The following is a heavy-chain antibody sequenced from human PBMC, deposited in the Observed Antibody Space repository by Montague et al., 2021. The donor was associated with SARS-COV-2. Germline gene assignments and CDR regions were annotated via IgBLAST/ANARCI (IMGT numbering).Heavy chain of an antibody. J-gene: IGHJ3*02. CDR3: AHRRGLLLSDAIDI. V-gene: IGHV2-5*01. D-gene: IGHD1-26*01. Sequence: VKPTQTLTLTCTFSGFSLSTCGVGVGWFRQPPGKALEWLALIYWYDDKRYSPSLKSRLTITKDTSKNQVVLTMTNMDPVDTATYYCAHRRGLLLSDAIDIWGQGTMVTVSS. CDR1: GFSLSTCGVG. CDR2: IYWYDDK.